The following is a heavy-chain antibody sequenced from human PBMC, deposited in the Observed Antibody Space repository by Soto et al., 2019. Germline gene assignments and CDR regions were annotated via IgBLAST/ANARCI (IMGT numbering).Heavy chain of an antibody. CDR3: ARDKSTYRRGWHNRPFDY. Sequence: QVQLVESGGGVVQPGRSLRLSCAASGFTFSRYAMHWVRQAPGKWLEWVAVMSYDGSNKYYADSVKGRFNISRDNSKNTLYLQMNSLRAEDTAVYYCARDKSTYRRGWHNRPFDYWGQGTLVTVSS. CDR2: MSYDGSNK. J-gene: IGHJ4*02. CDR1: GFTFSRYA. D-gene: IGHD6-19*01. V-gene: IGHV3-30-3*01.